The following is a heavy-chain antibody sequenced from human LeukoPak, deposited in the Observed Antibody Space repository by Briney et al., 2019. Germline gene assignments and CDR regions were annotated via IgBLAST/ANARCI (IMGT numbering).Heavy chain of an antibody. Sequence: GGSLRLSCAASGFTFSSYAMSWVRQAPGKGLEWVSAIWSSSGNTYYADSVTGRFTISRDNSKNTLYLQMHSLRADDTAVYYCAKVHGTLTVESPFDYWGQGTLVTVSS. CDR3: AKVHGTLTVESPFDY. D-gene: IGHD4-23*01. J-gene: IGHJ4*02. CDR2: IWSSSGNT. V-gene: IGHV3-23*01. CDR1: GFTFSSYA.